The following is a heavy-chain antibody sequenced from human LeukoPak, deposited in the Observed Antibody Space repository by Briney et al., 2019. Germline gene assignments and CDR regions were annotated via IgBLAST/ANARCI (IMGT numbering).Heavy chain of an antibody. CDR3: ASSPYYYDSSGYYGAPSFDY. CDR2: ISYDGSNK. D-gene: IGHD3-22*01. J-gene: IGHJ4*02. CDR1: GFTFSSYA. Sequence: PGRSLRLSCAASGFTFSSYAMHWVRQAPGKGLEWVAVISYDGSNKYYADSVKGRFTISRENSKNTLYLQMNSLRAEDTAVYYCASSPYYYDSSGYYGAPSFDYWGQGTLVTVSS. V-gene: IGHV3-30-3*01.